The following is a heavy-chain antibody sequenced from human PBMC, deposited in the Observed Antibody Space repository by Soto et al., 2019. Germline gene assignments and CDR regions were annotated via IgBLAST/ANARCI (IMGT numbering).Heavy chain of an antibody. V-gene: IGHV3-21*01. CDR3: ARDFPLRYYDSSGPFDY. J-gene: IGHJ4*02. D-gene: IGHD3-22*01. CDR2: ISSSSSYI. CDR1: GFTFSSYS. Sequence: PGGSLRLSCAASGFTFSSYSMNWVRQAPGKGLEWVSSISSSSSYIYYADSVKGRFTISRDNAKNSLYLQMNSLRAEDTAVYYCARDFPLRYYDSSGPFDYWGQGTLVTVSS.